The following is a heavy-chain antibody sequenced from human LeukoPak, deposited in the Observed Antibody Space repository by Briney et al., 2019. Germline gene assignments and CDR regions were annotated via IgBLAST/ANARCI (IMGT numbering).Heavy chain of an antibody. D-gene: IGHD4-17*01. V-gene: IGHV4-4*07. CDR3: ARDVTTGYYFDY. J-gene: IGHJ4*02. Sequence: SETLSLTCAVSGYSISSGYYWGWIRQPAGKGLEWIGRIYTSGSTNYNPSLKSRVTMSVDTSKNQFSLKLSSVTAADTAVYYCARDVTTGYYFDYWGQGTLVTVSS. CDR1: GYSISSGYY. CDR2: IYTSGST.